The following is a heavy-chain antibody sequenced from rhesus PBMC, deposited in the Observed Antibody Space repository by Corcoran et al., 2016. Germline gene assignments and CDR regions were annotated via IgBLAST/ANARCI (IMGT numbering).Heavy chain of an antibody. CDR2: INGNSGSP. Sequence: QVQLQESGPGLVKPSETLSLTCAVSGGSFSSYWWSWIRQPPGKGLEWIGEINGNSGSPTYNPSLKSRVTISKDASKNQFSLKLSSVTAADTAVYYCARSHESSLDYWGQGVLVTVSS. D-gene: IGHD4-29*01. J-gene: IGHJ4*01. CDR1: GGSFSSYW. CDR3: ARSHESSLDY. V-gene: IGHV4-80*01.